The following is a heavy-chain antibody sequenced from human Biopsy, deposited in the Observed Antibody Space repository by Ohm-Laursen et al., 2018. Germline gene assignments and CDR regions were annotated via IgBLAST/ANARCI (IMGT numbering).Heavy chain of an antibody. CDR3: VKDRGGARASFHY. J-gene: IGHJ4*02. CDR1: GFTFSTYW. CDR2: INRDSDTA. V-gene: IGHV3-9*01. Sequence: SLRLSCAASGFTFSTYWMSWVRQAPGKGLEWVSRINRDSDTADYVDSVRGRFTISRDNARKTLFLQMNSLRPEDTALYYCVKDRGGARASFHYWGQGIRVAVSS. D-gene: IGHD3-16*01.